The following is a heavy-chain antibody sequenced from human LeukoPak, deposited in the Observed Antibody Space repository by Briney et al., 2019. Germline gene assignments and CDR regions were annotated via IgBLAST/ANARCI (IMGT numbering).Heavy chain of an antibody. Sequence: GGSLRLSCAASGFTLSDYYMSWIRQAPGKGLEWVSYISSSSSTIYYADSVKGRFTISRDNAKNSLYLQMNSLRAEDTAVYYCARALRYFDWLSTSPEYNWFDPWGQGTLVTVSS. CDR3: ARALRYFDWLSTSPEYNWFDP. CDR1: GFTLSDYY. V-gene: IGHV3-11*04. CDR2: ISSSSSTI. J-gene: IGHJ5*02. D-gene: IGHD3-9*01.